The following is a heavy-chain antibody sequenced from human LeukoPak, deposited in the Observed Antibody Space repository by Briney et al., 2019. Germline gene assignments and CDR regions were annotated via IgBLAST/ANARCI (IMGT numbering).Heavy chain of an antibody. CDR2: IYTSGST. J-gene: IGHJ6*02. CDR1: GGSISSYY. Sequence: PSETLSLTCTVSGGSISSYYWSWIRQPAGKGLECIGRIYTSGSTNYNPSPQSRVTMSLDSSENQFSLKLSSVTAADTAVYYCAREGPIYYYYGMDVWGQGTTVTVSS. V-gene: IGHV4-4*07. CDR3: AREGPIYYYYGMDV.